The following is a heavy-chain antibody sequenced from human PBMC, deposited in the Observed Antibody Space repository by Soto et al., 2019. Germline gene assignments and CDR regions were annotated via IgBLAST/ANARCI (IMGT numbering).Heavy chain of an antibody. CDR1: GYSFTSYW. D-gene: IGHD6-13*01. CDR3: ARQGSSSRNWFDP. CDR2: IDPSDSYT. J-gene: IGHJ5*02. V-gene: IGHV5-10-1*01. Sequence: ESLKISCKGSGYSFTSYWISWVRQMPGKGLEWMGRIDPSDSYTNYSPSFQGHVTISADKSISTAYLQWSSLKASDTAMYYCARQGSSSRNWFDPWGQGTLVTVSS.